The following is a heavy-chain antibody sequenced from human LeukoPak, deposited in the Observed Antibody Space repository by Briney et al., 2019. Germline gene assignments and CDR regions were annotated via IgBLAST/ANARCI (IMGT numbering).Heavy chain of an antibody. D-gene: IGHD3-10*01. CDR2: FDLGGTT. J-gene: IGHJ4*02. CDR3: ASDTGY. V-gene: IGHV4-34*01. Sequence: PSETLSLTCAVYGGSFNSYYWSWIRQAPGKGLEWIGEFDLGGTTNYNPSLKSRVTISVDTSKNQFSLKLSSVTAADTAVYYCASDTGYRGQGTLVTVSS. CDR1: GGSFNSYY.